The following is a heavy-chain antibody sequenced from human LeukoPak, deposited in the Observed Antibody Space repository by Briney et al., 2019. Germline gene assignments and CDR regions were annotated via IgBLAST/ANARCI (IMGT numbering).Heavy chain of an antibody. CDR1: GGSISSGGYY. V-gene: IGHV4-31*03. Sequence: SETLSLTCTVSGGSISSGGYYWSWIRQHPGKGLEWIGYIYYSGSTYYNPSLKSRVTISVDTSENQFSLKLSSVTAADTAVYYCARVRRIVVVITPHYYFDYWGQGTLVTVSS. D-gene: IGHD3-22*01. J-gene: IGHJ4*02. CDR3: ARVRRIVVVITPHYYFDY. CDR2: IYYSGST.